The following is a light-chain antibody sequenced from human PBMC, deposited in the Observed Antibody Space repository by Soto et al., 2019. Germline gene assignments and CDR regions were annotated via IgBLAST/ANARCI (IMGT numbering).Light chain of an antibody. CDR2: DVT. Sequence: QSALTQPPSASGSPGQSVTVSCTGIGGDLRDSNYVSRYQQHPGKAPKLIIYDVTKRPSGVPDRFSGSKSGNTASLTVSGLQAEDEADYFCLTGNNYRVFGTGTKVTVL. CDR1: GGDLRDSNY. CDR3: LTGNNYRV. V-gene: IGLV2-8*01. J-gene: IGLJ1*01.